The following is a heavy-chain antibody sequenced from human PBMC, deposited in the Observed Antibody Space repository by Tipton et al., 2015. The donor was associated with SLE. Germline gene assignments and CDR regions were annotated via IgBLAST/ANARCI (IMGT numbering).Heavy chain of an antibody. Sequence: TLSLTCNVSGGSISSSSYYWSWIRQPPGKGLEWIGYIYYSGSTNYNPSLKSRVTISVDTSKNQFSLKLSSVTAADTAVYYCARDHRAAAGTYYYYYMDVWGKGTTVTVSS. D-gene: IGHD6-13*01. CDR3: ARDHRAAAGTYYYYYMDV. CDR2: IYYSGST. CDR1: GGSISSSSYY. J-gene: IGHJ6*03. V-gene: IGHV4-61*01.